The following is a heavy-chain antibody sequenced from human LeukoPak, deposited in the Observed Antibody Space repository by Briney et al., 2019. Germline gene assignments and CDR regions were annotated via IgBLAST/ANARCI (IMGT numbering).Heavy chain of an antibody. V-gene: IGHV1-2*02. J-gene: IGHJ5*02. CDR1: GYTFTGYY. D-gene: IGHD1-26*01. CDR2: INPNSGGT. Sequence: ASLKVSCKASGYTFTGYYIHWVRQAPGQGLEWMGWINPNSGGTNYAQKFQGRVTMTRDTSISTAYMELSRLRSDDTAVYYCVREATWFAPWGQGTLATVSS. CDR3: VREATWFAP.